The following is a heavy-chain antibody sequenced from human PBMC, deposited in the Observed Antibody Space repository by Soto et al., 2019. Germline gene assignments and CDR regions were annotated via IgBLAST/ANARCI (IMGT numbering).Heavy chain of an antibody. Sequence: QVQLVQSGAEVKKPGASVKVSCQASGYTFSYYRINWVRQAPGQGLGWRGWIDTSNGNTDYAQTFQDRVTMTADTSTSTTFMEVRRLRSDDTAAYYCARGWGHPSGDLEYWGQGTLVGVSS. J-gene: IGHJ4*02. D-gene: IGHD5-12*01. CDR1: GYTFSYYR. CDR2: IDTSNGNT. V-gene: IGHV1-18*01. CDR3: ARGWGHPSGDLEY.